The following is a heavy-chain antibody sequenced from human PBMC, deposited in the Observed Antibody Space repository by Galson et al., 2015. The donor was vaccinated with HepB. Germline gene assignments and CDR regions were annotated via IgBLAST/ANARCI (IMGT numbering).Heavy chain of an antibody. J-gene: IGHJ3*02. CDR3: ARVPLNLLYYYDSSGYYFDAFDI. CDR1: GGTFSSYA. CDR2: IIPIFGTA. Sequence: SVKVSCKASGGTFSSYAISWVRQAPGQGLEWMGGIIPIFGTANYAQKFQGRVTITADKSTSTAYMELSSLRSEDTAVYYCARVPLNLLYYYDSSGYYFDAFDIWGQGTMVTVSS. D-gene: IGHD3-22*01. V-gene: IGHV1-69*06.